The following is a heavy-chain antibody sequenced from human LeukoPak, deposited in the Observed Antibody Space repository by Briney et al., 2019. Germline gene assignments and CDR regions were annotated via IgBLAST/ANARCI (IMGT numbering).Heavy chain of an antibody. CDR2: ISAYNGNT. CDR3: ARDTGSGSYYMFDY. J-gene: IGHJ4*02. V-gene: IGHV1-18*01. CDR1: GHTFTSYG. D-gene: IGHD1-26*01. Sequence: ASVKVSCKASGHTFTSYGISWVRQAPGQGLEWMGWISAYNGNTNYAQKLQGRVTMTTDTSTSTAYMELRSLRSDDTAVYYCARDTGSGSYYMFDYWGQGTLVTVSS.